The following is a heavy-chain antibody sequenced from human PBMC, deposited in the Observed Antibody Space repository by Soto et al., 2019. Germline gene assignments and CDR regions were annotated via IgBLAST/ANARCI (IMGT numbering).Heavy chain of an antibody. CDR3: AKLDLDYDFWSGPHF. CDR2: ISASAGTT. Sequence: PGGSLRLSCAASGFTFGSYAMSWVRQAPGKGLEWVSAISASAGTTYYTDSVKGRFTISRDNSKNTLYLQMNSLGAEDTAVYYCAKLDLDYDFWSGPHFWGQGTLVTVSS. CDR1: GFTFGSYA. J-gene: IGHJ4*02. V-gene: IGHV3-23*01. D-gene: IGHD3-3*01.